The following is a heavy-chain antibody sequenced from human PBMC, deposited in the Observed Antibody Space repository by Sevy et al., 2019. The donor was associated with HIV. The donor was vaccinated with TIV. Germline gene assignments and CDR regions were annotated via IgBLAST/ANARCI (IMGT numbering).Heavy chain of an antibody. CDR3: ARDLSGGRDY. CDR2: IKTDGRTT. Sequence: GGSLRLSCAASGFTFSTYWMHWVRQAPGKGLVWVSRIKTDGRTTTYADSVKGRFTISRDNAKNTLYMEMNSLRAEDTAVYYCARDLSGGRDYWGQGTPVTVSS. CDR1: GFTFSTYW. J-gene: IGHJ4*02. D-gene: IGHD1-26*01. V-gene: IGHV3-74*01.